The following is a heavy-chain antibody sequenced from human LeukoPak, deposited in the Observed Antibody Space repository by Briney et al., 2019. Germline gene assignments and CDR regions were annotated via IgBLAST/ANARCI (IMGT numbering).Heavy chain of an antibody. Sequence: SETLSLTCTVSGGSISSSYYYWGWIGQPPGKGLEWIGTIYYSGSTYYNPSLKSRVTISVDTSKNQFSLKLSSVTAPDTAVYYCARHEDRNWYFDHWGQGTLVTVSS. CDR1: GGSISSSYYY. CDR2: IYYSGST. V-gene: IGHV4-39*01. J-gene: IGHJ4*02. D-gene: IGHD1-1*01. CDR3: ARHEDRNWYFDH.